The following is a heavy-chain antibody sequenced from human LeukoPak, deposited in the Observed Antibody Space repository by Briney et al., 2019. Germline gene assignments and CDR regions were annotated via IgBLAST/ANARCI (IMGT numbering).Heavy chain of an antibody. V-gene: IGHV3-15*01. Sequence: PGGSLRLSCAASGFTLSNAYMSWVRQAPGKGLEWVGRIKNKANGGTTDYAAPVKGRFTISRDDSKNTLYLQMNSLKTEDTAVYYCTTTIVGVTTWFDPWGQGTLVTVSS. J-gene: IGHJ5*02. CDR3: TTTIVGVTTWFDP. CDR1: GFTLSNAY. D-gene: IGHD1-26*01. CDR2: IKNKANGGTT.